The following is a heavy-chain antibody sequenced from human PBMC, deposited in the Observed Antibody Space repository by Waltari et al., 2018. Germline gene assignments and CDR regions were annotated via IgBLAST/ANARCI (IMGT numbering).Heavy chain of an antibody. D-gene: IGHD2-15*01. CDR2: IYYSGST. CDR3: ARQGSRVVVAARDYYYGIDV. J-gene: IGHJ6*02. CDR1: GGSISSYY. Sequence: QVQLQESGPGLVKPSETLSLTCTVSGGSISSYYWSWIRQPPGKGLEWIGYIYYSGSTNYNPSLKSRGTISVDTSKNQFSLKLSSVTAADTAVYYCARQGSRVVVAARDYYYGIDVWGQGTTVTVSS. V-gene: IGHV4-59*08.